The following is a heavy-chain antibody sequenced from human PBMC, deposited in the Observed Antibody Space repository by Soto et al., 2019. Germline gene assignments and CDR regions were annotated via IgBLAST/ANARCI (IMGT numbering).Heavy chain of an antibody. D-gene: IGHD1-1*01. CDR2: INPNSGGT. J-gene: IGHJ4*02. V-gene: IGHV1-2*02. CDR1: GYTFTGYY. Sequence: ASVKVSCKASGYTFTGYYMHWVRQAPGQGLEWMGWINPNSGGTKYAQKFQGRDTMTRDTSISTAYMELSRLRSDDTAFYYCARDYGETWNGASYRFDYWGQGTLVTVSS. CDR3: ARDYGETWNGASYRFDY.